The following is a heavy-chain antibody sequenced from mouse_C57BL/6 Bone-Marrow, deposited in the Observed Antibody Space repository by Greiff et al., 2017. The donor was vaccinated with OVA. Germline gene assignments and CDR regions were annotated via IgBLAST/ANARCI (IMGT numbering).Heavy chain of an antibody. CDR2: IDPSDSYT. CDR3: ARRDEGY. Sequence: QVQLQQPGAELVKPGASVKLSCKASGYTFTSYWMQWVKQRPGPGLEWIGEIDPSDSYTNYNQKFKGKATLTVDTSSSTAYMQLSSLTSEDSAVYYCARRDEGYWGQGTTLTVSS. V-gene: IGHV1-50*01. J-gene: IGHJ2*01. CDR1: GYTFTSYW.